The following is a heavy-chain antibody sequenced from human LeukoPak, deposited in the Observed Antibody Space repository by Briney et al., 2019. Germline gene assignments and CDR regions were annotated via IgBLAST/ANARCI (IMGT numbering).Heavy chain of an antibody. CDR2: ISGSSGYT. D-gene: IGHD6-13*01. J-gene: IGHJ4*02. CDR3: AKGMAGLRNGVAAADY. CDR1: GFTFSDYY. V-gene: IGHV3-11*05. Sequence: GGSLRLSCAASGFTFSDYYMSWVRQAPGKGLEWVSYISGSSGYTKYADSVKGRFTISRDNAKNSLYLQVNSLRAEDTAVYYCAKGMAGLRNGVAAADYWGQGTLVTVSS.